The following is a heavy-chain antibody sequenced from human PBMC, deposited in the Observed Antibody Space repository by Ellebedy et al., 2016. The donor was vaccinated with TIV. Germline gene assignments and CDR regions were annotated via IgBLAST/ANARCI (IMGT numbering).Heavy chain of an antibody. CDR2: ISAYNGNT. D-gene: IGHD2-21*02. CDR1: GYTFTGYG. J-gene: IGHJ6*02. V-gene: IGHV1-18*04. CDR3: ARGVTLGYYYYGMDV. Sequence: ASVKVSCKASGYTFTGYGINWVRQAPGQGLEWMGWISAYNGNTNYVQRFQGRVTMTTDTSTSTAYMELSSLRSEDTAVYYCARGVTLGYYYYGMDVWGQGTTVTVSS.